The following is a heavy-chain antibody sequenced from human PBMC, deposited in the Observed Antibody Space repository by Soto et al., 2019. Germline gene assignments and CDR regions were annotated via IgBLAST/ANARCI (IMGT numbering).Heavy chain of an antibody. CDR3: ARDARERLSNYCYFDL. D-gene: IGHD1-26*01. Sequence: QVQLVQSGAEVKKPGSSVKVSCKASGGTFSSYAISWLRQAPGQGLEWMGGIIPIFGTANYAQKFQGRVRITADESKSTAYMELSSLRSEDTAVYYCARDARERLSNYCYFDLWGRGTLVTVSS. CDR2: IIPIFGTA. J-gene: IGHJ2*01. V-gene: IGHV1-69*01. CDR1: GGTFSSYA.